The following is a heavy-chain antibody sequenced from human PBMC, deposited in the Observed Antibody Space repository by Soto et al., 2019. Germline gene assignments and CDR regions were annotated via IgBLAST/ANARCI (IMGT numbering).Heavy chain of an antibody. D-gene: IGHD2-15*01. V-gene: IGHV4-30-2*01. J-gene: IGHJ5*01. CDR2: IYHSGST. Sequence: SETLSLTCAVSGGSISSGGYSWSWIRQPPGKGLEWIGYIYHSGSTYYNPSLKSRVTISVDRSKNQFSLKLSSVTAADTAVYYCARFMLLRSWLDSWGQGTLVTVSS. CDR1: GGSISSGGYS. CDR3: ARFMLLRSWLDS.